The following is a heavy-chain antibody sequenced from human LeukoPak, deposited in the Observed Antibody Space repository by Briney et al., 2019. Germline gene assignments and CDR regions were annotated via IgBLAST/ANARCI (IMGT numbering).Heavy chain of an antibody. CDR2: IYSGGST. D-gene: IGHD7-27*01. CDR1: GFTVSSNY. J-gene: IGHJ3*02. V-gene: IGHV3-53*01. CDR3: ARDLLTGDAFDI. Sequence: GGSLRLSCAASGFTVSSNYMSWVRQAPGKGLEWVSVIYSGGSTYYADSVKGRFTISRDNSENTLYLQMNSLRAEDTAVYYCARDLLTGDAFDIWGQGTMVTVSS.